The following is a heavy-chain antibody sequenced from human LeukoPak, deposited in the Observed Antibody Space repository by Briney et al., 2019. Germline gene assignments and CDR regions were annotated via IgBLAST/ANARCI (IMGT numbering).Heavy chain of an antibody. J-gene: IGHJ6*02. V-gene: IGHV6-1*01. D-gene: IGHD3-10*01. CDR3: ARDVVSGVLLWFGEILESYGMDV. CDR2: TYYRSKWYN. CDR1: GDSVSSNSAA. Sequence: SQTLSLTCAISGDSVSSNSAAWNWIRQSPSRGLEWLGRTYYRSKWYNDYAVSVKSRITINPDTSKNQFSLQLNSVTPEDTAVYYCARDVVSGVLLWFGEILESYGMDVWGQGTTVTVSS.